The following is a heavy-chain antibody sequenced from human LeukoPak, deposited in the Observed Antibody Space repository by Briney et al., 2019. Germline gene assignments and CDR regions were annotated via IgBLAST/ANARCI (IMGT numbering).Heavy chain of an antibody. D-gene: IGHD6-13*01. V-gene: IGHV6-1*01. CDR3: ARGGTAAAGPRLDY. Sequence: SQTLSLTRAISGDSVSSNSAAWNWIRQSPSRGLEWLGRTYYRSKWYNDYAVSVKSRITINPDTSKNQFSLQLSSVTPEDTAVYYCARGGTAAAGPRLDYWGQGTLVTVSS. J-gene: IGHJ4*02. CDR1: GDSVSSNSAA. CDR2: TYYRSKWYN.